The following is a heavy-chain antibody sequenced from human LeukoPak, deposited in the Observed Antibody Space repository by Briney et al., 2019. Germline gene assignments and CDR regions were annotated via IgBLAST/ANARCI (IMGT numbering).Heavy chain of an antibody. CDR3: ARDRDWNSGFDY. D-gene: IGHD1-7*01. V-gene: IGHV3-21*01. CDR2: ISTSSSYI. J-gene: IGHJ4*02. CDR1: GFTFSSYG. Sequence: GGSLRLSCAASGFTFSSYGMHWVRQAPGKGLEWVSSISTSSSYIYYADSVKGRFTISRGNAKNSLNLQMNSLRVEDTAVYYCARDRDWNSGFDYWGQGTLVTVSS.